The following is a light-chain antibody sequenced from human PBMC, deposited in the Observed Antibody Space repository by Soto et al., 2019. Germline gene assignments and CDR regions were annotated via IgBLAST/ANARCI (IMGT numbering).Light chain of an antibody. J-gene: IGKJ5*01. Sequence: DIVTTQSPDSLAVSLGERATIRCESSQSILSTFNNKNQIAWYQQKPGQPPKLLIYWASTREFGVPDRFSGSGSGTDFTLTVSSVQAEDVATYFCQHYYTTPVTFGQGTRLEIK. CDR2: WAS. CDR1: QSILSTFNNKNQ. CDR3: QHYYTTPVT. V-gene: IGKV4-1*01.